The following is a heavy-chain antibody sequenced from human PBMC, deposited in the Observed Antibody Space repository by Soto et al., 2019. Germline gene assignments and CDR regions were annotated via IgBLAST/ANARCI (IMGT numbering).Heavy chain of an antibody. CDR1: GGSVSSGSYY. Sequence: QVQLQESGPGLVKPSETLSLTCTVSGGSVSSGSYYWSWIRQPPGKGLEWIGYIYYSGNTNYNPSLKCRGTISVDTSKNQFSLKLSSVTAADTAVYYCARVTYYLDTSGYFFDSWGQGTLVTVSS. CDR3: ARVTYYLDTSGYFFDS. CDR2: IYYSGNT. J-gene: IGHJ4*02. V-gene: IGHV4-61*01. D-gene: IGHD3-22*01.